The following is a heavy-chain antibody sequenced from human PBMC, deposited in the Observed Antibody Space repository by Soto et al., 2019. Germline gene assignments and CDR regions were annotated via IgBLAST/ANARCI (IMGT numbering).Heavy chain of an antibody. J-gene: IGHJ6*02. CDR2: IIDSGGST. CDR3: AKGRSYYSYYVVDV. Sequence: RQSPGKGLEWVSDIIDSGGSTYYADSVKGRFTISRDNSQSTLYLQMNSLRADDTALYYCAKGRSYYSYYVVDVWGQLSTVTVS. V-gene: IGHV3-23*01.